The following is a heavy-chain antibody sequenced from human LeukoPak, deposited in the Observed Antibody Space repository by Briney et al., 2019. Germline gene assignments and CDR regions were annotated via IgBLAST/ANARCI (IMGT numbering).Heavy chain of an antibody. CDR1: GFTFSSYA. J-gene: IGHJ3*02. CDR3: AKDSNIVLMVYAPDAFDI. Sequence: GGTLRLSCAASGFTFSSYAMSWVRQAPGKGLEWVSAISGSGGGTYYADSVKGRFTISRDNSKNTLYLQMNSLRAEDTAVYYCAKDSNIVLMVYAPDAFDIWGQGTMVTVSS. D-gene: IGHD2-8*01. CDR2: ISGSGGGT. V-gene: IGHV3-23*01.